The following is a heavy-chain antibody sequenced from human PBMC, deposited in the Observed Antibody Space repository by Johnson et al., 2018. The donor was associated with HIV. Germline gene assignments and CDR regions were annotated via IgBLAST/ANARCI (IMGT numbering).Heavy chain of an antibody. CDR3: AKDGHSYGRGPDAFDI. CDR1: GFTFSSYA. CDR2: ISYDGSNK. D-gene: IGHD5-18*01. V-gene: IGHV3-30-3*01. J-gene: IGHJ3*02. Sequence: QVQLVESGGGVVQPGRSLRLSCAASGFTFSSYAMHWVRQAPGKGLEWVAVISYDGSNKYYADSVKGRLTVSRDNSKNTLYLQMNSLRAEDTAVYYCAKDGHSYGRGPDAFDIWGQGTMVTVSS.